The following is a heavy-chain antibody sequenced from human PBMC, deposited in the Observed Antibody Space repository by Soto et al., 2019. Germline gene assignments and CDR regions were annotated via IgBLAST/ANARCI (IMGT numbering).Heavy chain of an antibody. V-gene: IGHV3-21*01. CDR3: ARVGSGRYEDVDY. J-gene: IGHJ4*02. Sequence: EVQLVESGGGLVKPGGSLRLSCAASGFTFSSYSMNWVRQAPGKGLEWVSSISTSSSYIHYADSVKGRFTISRDNAKNSMYLQMNSLRAEDTAVYYCARVGSGRYEDVDYWGQGTLVTVSS. CDR2: ISTSSSYI. D-gene: IGHD6-19*01. CDR1: GFTFSSYS.